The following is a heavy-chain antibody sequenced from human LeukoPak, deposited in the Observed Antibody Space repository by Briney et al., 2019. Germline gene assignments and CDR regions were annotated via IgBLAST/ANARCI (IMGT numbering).Heavy chain of an antibody. J-gene: IGHJ4*02. D-gene: IGHD6-19*01. CDR3: ARFPGYSSGWYTGGLDY. CDR1: GDSVSSNSAA. V-gene: IGHV6-1*01. CDR2: TYYRSKWYN. Sequence: SQTLSLTCAISGDSVSSNSAAWNWIRQSPSRGLEWLGRTYYRSKWYNDYAVSVKSRITINPDTSKNQFSLHLNSVTPEDSAVYYCARFPGYSSGWYTGGLDYWGQGILVTVSS.